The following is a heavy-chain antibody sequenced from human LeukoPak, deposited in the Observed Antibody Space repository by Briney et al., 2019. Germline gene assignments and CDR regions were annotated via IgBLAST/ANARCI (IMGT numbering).Heavy chain of an antibody. CDR2: VKSKAATATT. D-gene: IGHD3-10*01. CDR1: GFTFSNAW. CDR3: AKLFYSSGMYHFDY. V-gene: IGHV3-15*01. Sequence: GGSLRLSCAASGFTFSNAWMNWVRQAPGKGLEWVGRVKSKAATATTDYAAPLKGRFTISRDDLKNTLYLHMNSLKTEDTAVFYCAKLFYSSGMYHFDYWGQGTLVTVSS. J-gene: IGHJ4*02.